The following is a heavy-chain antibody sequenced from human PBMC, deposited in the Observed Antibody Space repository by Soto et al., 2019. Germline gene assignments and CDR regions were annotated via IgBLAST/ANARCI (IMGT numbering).Heavy chain of an antibody. CDR3: AKGDDFWSGYHTYYFDY. Sequence: GGSLRLSCAASGFTFSSYAMSWVRQAPGKGLEWVSAISGSGGSTYYADSGKGRFTISRDNSKNTLYLQMNSLRAEDTAVYYCAKGDDFWSGYHTYYFDYWGQGTLVTVSP. CDR1: GFTFSSYA. J-gene: IGHJ4*02. D-gene: IGHD3-3*01. CDR2: ISGSGGST. V-gene: IGHV3-23*01.